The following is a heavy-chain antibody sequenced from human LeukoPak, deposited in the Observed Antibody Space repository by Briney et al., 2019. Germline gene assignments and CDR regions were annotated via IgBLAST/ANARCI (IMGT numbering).Heavy chain of an antibody. D-gene: IGHD2-21*01. J-gene: IGHJ6*03. V-gene: IGHV1-46*01. Sequence: ASVKVSCKASGYTFTMYYIHWVRQAPGQGLEWMGMINPSDGATTYAQRFQGRVSMTRDMSTTTVYMDLRSLRSEDTSVYCCASEQRGGLSGGLWGLFASYYTYYYMDVWGRGTTVTVSS. CDR1: GYTFTMYY. CDR2: INPSDGAT. CDR3: ASEQRGGLSGGLWGLFASYYTYYYMDV.